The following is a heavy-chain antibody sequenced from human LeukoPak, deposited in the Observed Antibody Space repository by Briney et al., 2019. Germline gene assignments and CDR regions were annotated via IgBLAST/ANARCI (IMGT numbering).Heavy chain of an antibody. CDR3: ARTTGTTISSGFDY. CDR1: GGTFSSYA. CDR2: IIPIFGTA. J-gene: IGHJ4*02. V-gene: IGHV1-69*01. D-gene: IGHD1-1*01. Sequence: VASVKVSCKASGGTFSSYAISWVRQAPGRGLEWMGGIIPIFGTANYAQKFQGRVTITADESTSTAYMELSSLRSEDTAVYYCARTTGTTISSGFDYWGQGTLVTVSS.